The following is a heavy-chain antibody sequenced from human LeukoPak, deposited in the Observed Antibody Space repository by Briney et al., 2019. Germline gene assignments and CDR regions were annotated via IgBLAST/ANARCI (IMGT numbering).Heavy chain of an antibody. CDR2: ISDSGGST. V-gene: IGHV3-64*04. CDR3: ARDHSSGWYSDYFDY. Sequence: GGSLRLSCSASGFPFSSYAMHWVRQAPGKGLEYVSAISDSGGSTYYADSVKGRFTISRDNSKNTLHLQMNSLRAEDTAVYYCARDHSSGWYSDYFDYWGQGTLVTVSS. CDR1: GFPFSSYA. J-gene: IGHJ4*02. D-gene: IGHD6-19*01.